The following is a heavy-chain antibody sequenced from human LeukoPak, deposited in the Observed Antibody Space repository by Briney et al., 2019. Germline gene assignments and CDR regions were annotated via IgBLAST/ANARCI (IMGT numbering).Heavy chain of an antibody. CDR1: GGSISSYY. D-gene: IGHD3-3*01. CDR2: IYYSGST. CDR3: ARSLGHYYDFWSGYYYPD. J-gene: IGHJ4*02. Sequence: PSETLSLTCTVSGGSISSYYWSWIRQPPGKGLECIGYIYYSGSTNYNPSLKSRVTISVDTSKNQFSLKLSSVTAADTAVYYCARSLGHYYDFWSGYYYPDWGQGTLVTGSS. V-gene: IGHV4-59*08.